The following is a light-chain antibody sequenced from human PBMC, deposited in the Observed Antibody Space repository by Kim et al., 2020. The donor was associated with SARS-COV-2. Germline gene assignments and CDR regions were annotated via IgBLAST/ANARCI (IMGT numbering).Light chain of an antibody. CDR3: QAWDSSTHNYV. V-gene: IGLV3-1*01. CDR1: KWGDKY. CDR2: QDN. J-gene: IGLJ1*01. Sequence: PGQTASITCPGYKWGDKYVSWDQQKPGQSPVVGIYQDNQRPSGIPERFSGSNSGNTAPLTISGTQAMDEADYYCQAWDSSTHNYVFGAGTKVTVL.